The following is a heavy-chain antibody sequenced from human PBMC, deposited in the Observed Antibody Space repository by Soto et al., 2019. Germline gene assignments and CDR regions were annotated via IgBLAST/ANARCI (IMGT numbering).Heavy chain of an antibody. CDR1: GFTFSDYY. Sequence: PGGSLRLSCAASGFTFSDYYMSWIRQAPGKGLEWVSYISSSSSYTNYADSVKGRFTISRDNAKNSLYLQMNSLRAEDTAVYYCARARLDYYGSGSYTWLDPWGQETLVTVSS. CDR3: ARARLDYYGSGSYTWLDP. J-gene: IGHJ5*02. CDR2: ISSSSSYT. V-gene: IGHV3-11*06. D-gene: IGHD3-10*01.